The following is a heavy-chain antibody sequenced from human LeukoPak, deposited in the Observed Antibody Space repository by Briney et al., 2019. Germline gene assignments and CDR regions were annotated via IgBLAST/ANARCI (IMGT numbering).Heavy chain of an antibody. J-gene: IGHJ6*02. D-gene: IGHD3-3*01. CDR2: IKQDGSEK. CDR1: GFTFRSYW. CDR3: ARGGTGPLRFFGYGMDV. V-gene: IGHV3-7*04. Sequence: GGSLRLSCAASGFTFRSYWMSWVRQALGKGLEWVANIKQDGSEKYYVDSVKGRFTISSDNAKNSLYLQMNSLRAEDTAVYYCARGGTGPLRFFGYGMDVWGQGTTVTVSS.